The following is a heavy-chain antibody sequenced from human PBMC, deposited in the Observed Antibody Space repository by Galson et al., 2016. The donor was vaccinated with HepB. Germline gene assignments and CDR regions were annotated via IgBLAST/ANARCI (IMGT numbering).Heavy chain of an antibody. CDR1: GFTLSDFY. Sequence: SLRLSCAASGFTLSDFYMSWIRQAPGKGLEWVSYISISGNDIDYADSVKGRFTISRDKAKNSLHLQMNSLRAEDTAVYFCARDIGRNWFDPWGQGTLVTVSS. V-gene: IGHV3-11*01. CDR3: ARDIGRNWFDP. J-gene: IGHJ5*02. D-gene: IGHD1-26*01. CDR2: ISISGNDI.